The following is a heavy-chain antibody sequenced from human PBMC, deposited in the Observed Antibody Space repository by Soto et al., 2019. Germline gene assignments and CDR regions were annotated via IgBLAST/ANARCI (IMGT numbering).Heavy chain of an antibody. V-gene: IGHV4-59*01. CDR2: INYSGNT. CDR1: GGSISTDS. D-gene: IGHD2-15*01. J-gene: IGHJ4*02. CDR3: ASGYCSGGSCYYFDY. Sequence: SETLSLTCTVSGGSISTDSWSWIRQPPGKGLEWIGYINYSGNTNYNPSLKSRVTISIDTSKNQFSLKLSSVTAADTAVYYCASGYCSGGSCYYFDYWGQGTLVTVSS.